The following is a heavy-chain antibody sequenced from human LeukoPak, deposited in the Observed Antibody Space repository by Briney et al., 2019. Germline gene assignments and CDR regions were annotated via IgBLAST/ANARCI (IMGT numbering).Heavy chain of an antibody. CDR1: GFTFSDYT. CDR3: ARGPPLFDP. CDR2: IDITSSST. V-gene: IGHV3-48*01. J-gene: IGHJ5*02. Sequence: GGSLRLPCAASGFTFSDYTMNWVRQPPGKGLEWIAYIDITSSSTYYADSVKGRFTISRDNARNSLFLQMSSLRVEDTALYYCARGPPLFDPWGQGTLVTVSS.